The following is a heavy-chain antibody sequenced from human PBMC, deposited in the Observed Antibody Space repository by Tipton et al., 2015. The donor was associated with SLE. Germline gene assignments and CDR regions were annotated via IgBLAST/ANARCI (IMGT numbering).Heavy chain of an antibody. J-gene: IGHJ3*02. CDR1: GGSISSSSYY. CDR3: ASEGYCGGDCNPDAFDI. D-gene: IGHD2-21*01. Sequence: TLSLTCTVSGGSISSSSYYWGWIRQPPGKGLEWIGSIYYSGSTYYNPSLKSRVTISVDTSKNQFSLKLSSVTAADTAVYYCASEGYCGGDCNPDAFDIWGQGTMVTVSS. V-gene: IGHV4-39*07. CDR2: IYYSGST.